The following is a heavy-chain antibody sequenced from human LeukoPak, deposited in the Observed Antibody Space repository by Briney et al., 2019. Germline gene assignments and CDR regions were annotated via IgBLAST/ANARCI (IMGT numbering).Heavy chain of an antibody. D-gene: IGHD2-2*03. CDR2: IFPGDSDT. CDR1: GYSFTSYW. V-gene: IGHV5-51*01. J-gene: IGHJ4*02. Sequence: GESLKISCKGSGYSFTSYWIGWVRQMPGKGLEWMGVIFPGDSDTTYSPSFQGQVSISADKSISTAYLQWSSLKASDTAMYYCARWISAGYFFDLWGQGTLVTVSS. CDR3: ARWISAGYFFDL.